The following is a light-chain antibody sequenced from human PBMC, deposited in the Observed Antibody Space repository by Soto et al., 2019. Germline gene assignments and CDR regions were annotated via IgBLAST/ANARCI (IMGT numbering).Light chain of an antibody. Sequence: QPVLTQAPSASGTPGQRVGISCSGASSNIGSNAINWYHQRPGAAPKLVIYSNDQRPSGVPDRFSGSKSGTSASLVINGLQSEDEADYYCASWDDSLNGWVFGGGTQLTVL. CDR2: SND. J-gene: IGLJ3*02. CDR1: SSNIGSNA. V-gene: IGLV1-44*01. CDR3: ASWDDSLNGWV.